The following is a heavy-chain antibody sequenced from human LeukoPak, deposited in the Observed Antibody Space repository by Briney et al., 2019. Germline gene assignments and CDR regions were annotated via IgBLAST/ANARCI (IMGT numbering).Heavy chain of an antibody. CDR2: TYYRSTWYN. Sequence: SGPGLVKSSQTLSLTCAISGDSVSRNSVTWNWIRQSPSRGLEWLGRTYYRSTWYNDYAVSVRGRITVNPDTSKNQFSLHLNSVTPEDTAVYYCARRLTQYDCFDPWGQGILVTVSS. J-gene: IGHJ5*02. D-gene: IGHD2-2*01. V-gene: IGHV6-1*01. CDR1: GDSVSRNSVT. CDR3: ARRLTQYDCFDP.